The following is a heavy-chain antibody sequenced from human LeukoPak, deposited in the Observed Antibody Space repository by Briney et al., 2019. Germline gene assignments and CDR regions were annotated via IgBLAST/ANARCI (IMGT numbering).Heavy chain of an antibody. CDR2: INHSGST. CDR1: GGSISSSSYY. D-gene: IGHD5-12*01. J-gene: IGHJ4*02. CDR3: ARGRGEMATITIDY. Sequence: PSETLSLTCTVSGGSISSSSYYWGWIRQPPGKGLEWIGEINHSGSTNYNPSLKCRVTISVDTSKNQFSLKLSSVTAADTAVYYCARGRGEMATITIDYWGQGTLVTVSS. V-gene: IGHV4-39*07.